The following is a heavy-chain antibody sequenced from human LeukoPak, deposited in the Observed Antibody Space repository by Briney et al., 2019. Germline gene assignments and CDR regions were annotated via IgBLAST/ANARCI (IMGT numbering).Heavy chain of an antibody. CDR1: GFTFSSYS. CDR2: ISSSSSYI. D-gene: IGHD2-2*01. J-gene: IGHJ4*02. CDR3: ARDGQQGNYFDY. V-gene: IGHV3-21*01. Sequence: PGGSLRLSCAASGFTFSSYSMNWVRQAPGKGLEWVSSISSSSSYIYYADSVKGRFTISRDNAKNSLYLQMNSLRAEDTAVYYCARDGQQGNYFDYWGQGTLVTVSS.